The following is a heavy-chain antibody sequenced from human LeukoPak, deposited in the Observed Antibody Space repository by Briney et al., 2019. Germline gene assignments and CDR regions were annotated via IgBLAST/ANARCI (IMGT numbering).Heavy chain of an antibody. CDR3: ARGEYGSGSYHIDY. V-gene: IGHV3-21*01. Sequence: GGSLRLSCAASGFTFSSYSMNWVRQAPGKGLEWVSFISGSSSYIYYADSVKGRFTISRDNAKNSLYLQMNSLRAEDTAVYYCARGEYGSGSYHIDYWGQGTLVTVSS. J-gene: IGHJ4*02. CDR2: ISGSSSYI. D-gene: IGHD3-10*01. CDR1: GFTFSSYS.